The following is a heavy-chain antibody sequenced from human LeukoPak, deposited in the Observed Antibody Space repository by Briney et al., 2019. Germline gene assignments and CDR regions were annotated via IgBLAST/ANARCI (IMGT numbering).Heavy chain of an antibody. CDR3: ARAVKSRWLAAPFDY. CDR2: IIPIFGTA. CDR1: GGTFSSYA. Sequence: GASVKVSCKASGGTFSSYAISWVGQAPGQGLEWMGGIIPIFGTANYAQKFQGRVTITADESTSTAYMELSSLRSEDTAVYYCARAVKSRWLAAPFDYWGQGTLVTVSS. D-gene: IGHD6-19*01. V-gene: IGHV1-69*13. J-gene: IGHJ4*02.